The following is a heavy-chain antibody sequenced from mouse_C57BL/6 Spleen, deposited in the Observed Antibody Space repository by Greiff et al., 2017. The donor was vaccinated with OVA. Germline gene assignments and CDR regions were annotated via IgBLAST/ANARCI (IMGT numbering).Heavy chain of an antibody. J-gene: IGHJ2*01. CDR3: ARHEGDDYGVLDY. V-gene: IGHV5-6*01. D-gene: IGHD2-4*01. CDR1: GFTFSSYG. CDR2: ISSGGSYT. Sequence: EVQLVESGGDLVKPGGSLKLSCAASGFTFSSYGMSWVRQTPDKRLEWVATISSGGSYTYYPDSVKGRFTISRDNAKNTLYLQMSSLKSEDTAMYYCARHEGDDYGVLDYWGQGTTLTVSS.